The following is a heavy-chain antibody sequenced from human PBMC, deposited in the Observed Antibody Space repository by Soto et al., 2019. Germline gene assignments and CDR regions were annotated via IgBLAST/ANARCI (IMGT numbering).Heavy chain of an antibody. J-gene: IGHJ4*02. CDR3: ARGPSADKIDY. D-gene: IGHD3-3*01. CDR1: GDSISSGYF. CDR2: TYNSWTT. V-gene: IGHV4-30-4*01. Sequence: QVQLQESGPGLVEPSQTLSLTCTVSGDSISSGYFWSWIRQSPGKGLEWIGHTYNSWTTYNNPCLRRRGNISIDTSRNQFSLRLTSVTAADTAVYYCARGPSADKIDYWGQGTLVTVSS.